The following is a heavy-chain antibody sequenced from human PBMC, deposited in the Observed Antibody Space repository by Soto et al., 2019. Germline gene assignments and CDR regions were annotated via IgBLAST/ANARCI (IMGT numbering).Heavy chain of an antibody. CDR2: ISYDGSNK. CDR3: ANARDGYNFDY. J-gene: IGHJ4*02. D-gene: IGHD5-12*01. CDR1: GFTFSSYG. Sequence: QVQLVESGGGVVQPGRSLRLSCAASGFTFSSYGRHWVRQAPGKGLEWVAVISYDGSNKYYADSVKGRFTISRDNSKNTLYLQMNSLRAEDTAVYYCANARDGYNFDYWGQGTLVTVSS. V-gene: IGHV3-30*18.